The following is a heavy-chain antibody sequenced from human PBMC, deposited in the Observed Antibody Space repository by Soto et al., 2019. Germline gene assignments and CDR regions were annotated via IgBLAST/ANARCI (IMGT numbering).Heavy chain of an antibody. V-gene: IGHV3-30*03. CDR3: ARSKDLGAIDFKIGF. Sequence: QVQLVESGGGVVQPGRSLRLSCAASGFTFSRYGMHWVRQAPGKGLEWVAVISFDGSDKYYGDSVKGRFTVSRDNSKNTLYVHMNSLRADDTAVYYCARSKDLGAIDFKIGFWGQGTLVTVSS. D-gene: IGHD3-3*01. CDR1: GFTFSRYG. J-gene: IGHJ4*02. CDR2: ISFDGSDK.